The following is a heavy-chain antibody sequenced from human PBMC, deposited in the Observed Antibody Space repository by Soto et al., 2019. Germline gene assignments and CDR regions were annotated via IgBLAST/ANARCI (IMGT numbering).Heavy chain of an antibody. J-gene: IGHJ6*02. V-gene: IGHV4-34*01. CDR1: GGSFSDSY. CDR3: ARDPQAVVLRYFDPTLYYGMDV. Sequence: PSESLSLTCAVYGGSFSDSYWTWIRQPPGKGLEWIGEINHSGSTKYNPSLKSRATISVDTSKNQFSLRLSRLRSDDTAVYYCARDPQAVVLRYFDPTLYYGMDVWGQGTTVTVSS. CDR2: INHSGST. D-gene: IGHD3-9*01.